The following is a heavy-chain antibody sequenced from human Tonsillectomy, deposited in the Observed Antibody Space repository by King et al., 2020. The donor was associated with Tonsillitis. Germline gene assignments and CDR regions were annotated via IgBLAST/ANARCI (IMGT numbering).Heavy chain of an antibody. V-gene: IGHV1-2*02. CDR2: INPNSGDT. CDR3: ARANDNIVRVSAATLYY. Sequence: VQLVESGAEVKKPGASVKVSCKASGTIFTDSFTHWVRQAPGQGLEWMGWINPNSGDTKYAQNFQGRVTMTRDTSISTAYMELSRLRSDDTAVYYCARANDNIVRVSAATLYYWGQGTLVTVSS. J-gene: IGHJ4*02. CDR1: GTIFTDSF. D-gene: IGHD2-2*01.